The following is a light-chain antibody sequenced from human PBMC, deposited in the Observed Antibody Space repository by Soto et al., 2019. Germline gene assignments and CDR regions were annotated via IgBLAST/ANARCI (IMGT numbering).Light chain of an antibody. CDR3: QSYDSSLSGYV. J-gene: IGLJ1*01. CDR2: GNS. Sequence: QPVLTQPASVSGAAGERVTISCTGSSSNIGAGYDVHWYQQLPGTAPKLLIYGNSNRPSGVPDRFSGSKSGTSASLAITGLQAEDEADYYCQSYDSSLSGYVFGTGTKVTV. CDR1: SSNIGAGYD. V-gene: IGLV1-40*01.